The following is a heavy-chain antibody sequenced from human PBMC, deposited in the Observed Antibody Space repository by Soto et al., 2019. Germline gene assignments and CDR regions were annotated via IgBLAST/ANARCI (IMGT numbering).Heavy chain of an antibody. D-gene: IGHD3-22*01. CDR3: ARLDYYDSNGYYQSNSFDY. CDR1: GYSFASYW. Sequence: GESLKISCKGSGYSFASYWIGWVRQMPGKGLEWMGIIYPGDSDTRYSPSFQGQVTISADKSISTAYLQWSSLKASDTAMYYCARLDYYDSNGYYQSNSFDYWGQGTLVTVSS. J-gene: IGHJ4*02. CDR2: IYPGDSDT. V-gene: IGHV5-51*01.